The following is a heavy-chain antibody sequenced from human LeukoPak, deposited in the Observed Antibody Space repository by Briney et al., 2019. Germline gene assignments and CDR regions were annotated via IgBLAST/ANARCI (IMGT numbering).Heavy chain of an antibody. V-gene: IGHV1-2*02. CDR2: INPKSGGT. J-gene: IGHJ4*02. CDR1: GYSFTGHY. D-gene: IGHD6-13*01. Sequence: ASVKVSCKASGYSFTGHYMHWVRQAPGQGLEWMGWINPKSGGTNYAQKFQGRVTMTRDTSITTAYMELSSLRSDDTAVYYCTRGYGSSWFDYWGQGTLVTVSS. CDR3: TRGYGSSWFDY.